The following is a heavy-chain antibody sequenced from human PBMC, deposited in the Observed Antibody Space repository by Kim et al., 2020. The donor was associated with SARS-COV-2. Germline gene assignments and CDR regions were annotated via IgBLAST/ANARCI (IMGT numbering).Heavy chain of an antibody. J-gene: IGHJ3*02. V-gene: IGHV3-48*02. CDR3: VRDRMGGAFDI. Sequence: GGSLRLSCATSGFTFSAYDMNWVRRAPGKGLEWLSFITKSSTTIYYADSVRGRFTISRDNAKNSLYLQMNSLRDEDTALYYCVRDRMGGAFDIWGQGPM. CDR2: ITKSSTTI. D-gene: IGHD3-16*01. CDR1: GFTFSAYD.